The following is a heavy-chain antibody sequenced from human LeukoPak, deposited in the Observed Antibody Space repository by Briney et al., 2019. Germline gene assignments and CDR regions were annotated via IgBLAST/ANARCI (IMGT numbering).Heavy chain of an antibody. D-gene: IGHD2-15*01. J-gene: IGHJ4*02. Sequence: GGSLRLCCAASGFTFRNYWMSWVRQAPGKGLEWVANINQDSSEKYYVDSVKGRFTISRDNAKNSLYLQLNTLRPEDTAVYYCVQGWRDNWGQGTLVTVSS. V-gene: IGHV3-7*01. CDR3: VQGWRDN. CDR1: GFTFRNYW. CDR2: INQDSSEK.